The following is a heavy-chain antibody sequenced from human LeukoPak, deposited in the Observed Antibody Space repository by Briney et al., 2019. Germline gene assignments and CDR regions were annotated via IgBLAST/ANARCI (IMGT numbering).Heavy chain of an antibody. CDR1: GGTFSSYA. CDR2: IIPILGIA. J-gene: IGHJ3*02. Sequence: ASVKVSCKASGGTFSSYAISWVRQAPGQGLEWMGRIIPILGIANYAQKFQGRVTITADKSTSTAYMELSGLRSEDTAVYYCARDTITRDAFDIWGQGTMVTVSS. D-gene: IGHD1-14*01. CDR3: ARDTITRDAFDI. V-gene: IGHV1-69*04.